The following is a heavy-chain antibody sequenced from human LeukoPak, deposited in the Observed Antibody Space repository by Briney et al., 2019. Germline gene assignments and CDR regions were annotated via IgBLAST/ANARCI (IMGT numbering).Heavy chain of an antibody. J-gene: IGHJ6*02. CDR2: IYTSGST. CDR1: GGSFSNYY. Sequence: SETLSLTCTVSGGSFSNYYWSWIRQPAGKGLEWIGRIYTSGSTNYNPSVKSRVTMSVDTSNNQFSLELTSVTAADTAVYYCARQPPQYYGMDVWGQGTTVTVSS. V-gene: IGHV4-4*07. CDR3: ARQPPQYYGMDV. D-gene: IGHD1-14*01.